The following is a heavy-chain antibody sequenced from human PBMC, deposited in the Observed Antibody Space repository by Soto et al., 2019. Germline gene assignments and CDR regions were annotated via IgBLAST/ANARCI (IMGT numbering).Heavy chain of an antibody. V-gene: IGHV4-39*01. CDR1: GDSIRSSSY. D-gene: IGHD6-13*01. J-gene: IGHJ6*02. Sequence: PSETLSLTCTVSGDSIRSSSYWGWIRQPPGKGLEWIGSIYSTGNTYYNPSLNSQVTISVDTSKNQFSLNVISVTAADTAVYYCRRSSRYSTDFRGQRTTVTVSS. CDR2: IYSTGNT. CDR3: RRSSRYSTDF.